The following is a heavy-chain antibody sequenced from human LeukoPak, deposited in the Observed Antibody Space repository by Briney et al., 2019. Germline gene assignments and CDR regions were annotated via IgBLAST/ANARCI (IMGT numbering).Heavy chain of an antibody. Sequence: PGGSLRLSCAASGFTFSSYAMTWVRQAPGKGLEWVSGISWNSGSIGYADSVKGRFTISRDNAKNSLYLQMNSLRAEDTALYYCAKGYYYDSSGYYFYGLYDYWGQGTLVTVSS. D-gene: IGHD3-22*01. CDR2: ISWNSGSI. V-gene: IGHV3-9*01. J-gene: IGHJ4*02. CDR1: GFTFSSYA. CDR3: AKGYYYDSSGYYFYGLYDY.